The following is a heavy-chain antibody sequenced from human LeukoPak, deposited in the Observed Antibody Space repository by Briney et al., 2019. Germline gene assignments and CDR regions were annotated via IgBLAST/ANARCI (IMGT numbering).Heavy chain of an antibody. CDR3: ARDGDYIMPPFDY. CDR2: IKQDGSET. CDR1: GFTFTRYW. Sequence: GGSLRLSCAASGFTFTRYWMCWVRQAPGKGLEWVANIKQDGSETHYVDSVKGRFTISRDNARNSVYLQMNSLSDDDTAVYYCARDGDYIMPPFDYWGQGILVTVSS. J-gene: IGHJ4*02. V-gene: IGHV3-7*01. D-gene: IGHD4-17*01.